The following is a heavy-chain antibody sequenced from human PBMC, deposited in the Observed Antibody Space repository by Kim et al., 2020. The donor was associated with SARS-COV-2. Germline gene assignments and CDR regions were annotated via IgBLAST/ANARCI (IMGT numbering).Heavy chain of an antibody. CDR1: GFSLSTTGVG. Sequence: SGPTLVNPTQTLTLTCTFSGFSLSTTGVGVGWIRQPPGKDLEWLALIYCDDDKRYSPSLKSRLTITKHTSKNQVVLTMTNMDPVDTATYYCAHIPTLTAAASTRYYCFYIFMDVLGNGTTITLSS. CDR3: AHIPTLTAAASTRYYCFYIFMDV. D-gene: IGHD6-13*01. V-gene: IGHV2-5*02. CDR2: IYCDDDK. J-gene: IGHJ6*03.